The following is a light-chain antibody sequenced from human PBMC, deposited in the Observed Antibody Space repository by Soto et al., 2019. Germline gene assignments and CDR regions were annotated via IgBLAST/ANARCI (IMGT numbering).Light chain of an antibody. CDR2: EVS. J-gene: IGLJ1*01. Sequence: QSVLTQPASVSGSPGQSXXXXXXGTSXXVGXYHYVSWYQQHPGKAPKLMIYEVSNRPSGVSNRFSGSKSGNTASLTISGLQAEDEADYYCSSXXXXXXPYVFGTGTKVTVL. CDR3: SSXXXXXXPYV. V-gene: IGLV2-14*01. CDR1: SXXVGXYHY.